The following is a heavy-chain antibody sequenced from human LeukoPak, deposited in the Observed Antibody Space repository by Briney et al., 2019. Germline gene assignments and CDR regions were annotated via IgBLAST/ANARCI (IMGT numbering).Heavy chain of an antibody. D-gene: IGHD6-13*01. CDR3: ARLDIHSTNWWGTADY. CDR1: GGSISSSSYY. V-gene: IGHV4-39*07. CDR2: IYYSGST. J-gene: IGHJ4*02. Sequence: PSETLSLTCTVSGGSISSSSYYWGWIRQPPGKGLEWIGSIYYSGSTYYNPSLKSRVTISVDTSKNQFSLKLSSVTAADTAVYYCARLDIHSTNWWGTADYWGQGTLVTVSS.